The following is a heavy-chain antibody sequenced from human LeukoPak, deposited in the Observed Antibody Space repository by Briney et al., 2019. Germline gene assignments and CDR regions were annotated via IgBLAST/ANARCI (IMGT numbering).Heavy chain of an antibody. J-gene: IGHJ4*02. CDR3: AREKYDSSGYPAGYFDY. D-gene: IGHD3-22*01. Sequence: SETLSLTCIVSGGSISKYYWSWIRQPPGKGLEWIGYISYSGNTKYNSSLKSRVTISLDTSKNQFSLKLTSVTAADTAVYYCAREKYDSSGYPAGYFDYWGQGTLVTVSS. CDR1: GGSISKYY. CDR2: ISYSGNT. V-gene: IGHV4-59*01.